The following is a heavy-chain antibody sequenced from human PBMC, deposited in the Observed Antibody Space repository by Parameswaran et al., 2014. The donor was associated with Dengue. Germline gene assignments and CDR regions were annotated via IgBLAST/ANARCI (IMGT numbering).Heavy chain of an antibody. CDR3: AKDIGGFGELLDY. D-gene: IGHD3-10*01. Sequence: LKISCAASGFTFDDYAMHWVRQAPGKGLEWVSLISGDGGSTYYADSVKGRFTISRDNSKNSLYLQMNSLRTEDTALYYCAKDIGGFGELLDYWGQGTLVTVSS. J-gene: IGHJ4*02. CDR1: GFTFDDYA. V-gene: IGHV3-43*02. CDR2: ISGDGGST.